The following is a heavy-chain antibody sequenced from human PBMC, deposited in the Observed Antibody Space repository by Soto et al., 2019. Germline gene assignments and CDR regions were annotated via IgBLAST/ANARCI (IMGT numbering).Heavy chain of an antibody. D-gene: IGHD1-1*01. Sequence: VQLVESGGRVVQAGTSLRVSCAASGFSFGSSSMHWGRQAPGGGPEWVATIKQDGSEKHYVDSVKGRFSISRDNAKNSLDLQMNNLRVEDTAVYYCARDSPEMAGTYYHYGMDVWGRGTTITVSS. CDR1: GFSFGSSS. CDR3: ARDSPEMAGTYYHYGMDV. V-gene: IGHV3-7*01. J-gene: IGHJ6*02. CDR2: IKQDGSEK.